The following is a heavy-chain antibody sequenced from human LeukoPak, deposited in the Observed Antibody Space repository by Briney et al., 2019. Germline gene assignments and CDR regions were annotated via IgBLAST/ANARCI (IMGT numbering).Heavy chain of an antibody. J-gene: IGHJ3*01. CDR1: GYSFTSYW. V-gene: IGHV5-51*01. CDR3: ATARPHRGFDV. Sequence: GDSLKISCKGSGYSFTSYWIGWVRQMPGKGLEWVGIISFGDSDSRYSPSIQGQVTISVDKSINTAYLQWSSLKASDTAVYFCATARPHRGFDVWGQGTMVTVSS. CDR2: ISFGDSDS.